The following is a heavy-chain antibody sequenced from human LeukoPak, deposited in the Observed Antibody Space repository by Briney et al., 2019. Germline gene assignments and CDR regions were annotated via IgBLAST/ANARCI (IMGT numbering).Heavy chain of an antibody. J-gene: IGHJ4*02. CDR1: GGSISSYY. D-gene: IGHD3-22*01. CDR2: IYYSGST. V-gene: IGHV4-59*01. CDR3: ARSALSGYLSPYYFDY. Sequence: SETLSLTCTVSGGSISSYYWSWIRQPPGEGLEWIGYIYYSGSTNYNPSLKSRVTISVDTSKNQFSLKLSSVTAADTAVYYCARSALSGYLSPYYFDYWGQGTLVTVSS.